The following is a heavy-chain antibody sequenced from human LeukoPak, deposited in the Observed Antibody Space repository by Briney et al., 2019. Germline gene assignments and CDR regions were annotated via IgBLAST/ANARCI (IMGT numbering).Heavy chain of an antibody. D-gene: IGHD5-18*01. CDR3: ASTSAMVYFDY. CDR1: GGSFSGYH. CDR2: INHRGST. Sequence: SETLSLTCAVYGGSFSGYHWSWIRHPPGKGLEWIGEINHRGSTNYNPSLKSRVTISVDTSKNQFSLKLSSVTAADTAVYYCASTSAMVYFDYWGQGTLVTVSS. V-gene: IGHV4-34*01. J-gene: IGHJ4*02.